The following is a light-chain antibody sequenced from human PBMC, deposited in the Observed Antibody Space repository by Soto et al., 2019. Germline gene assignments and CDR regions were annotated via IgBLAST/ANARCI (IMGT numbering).Light chain of an antibody. J-gene: IGKJ3*01. V-gene: IGKV3-20*01. CDR2: DAS. CDR1: QSVSNTY. CDR3: QQYGRSPGLFT. Sequence: EIVLTQSPGTLSLSPGERATLSCRASQSVSNTYLAWYQQKPGQAPRLLIYDASSRATGIPDRFSGSGSATDFTLTISRLEPEDFAVYYCQQYGRSPGLFTFGPGPKVDI.